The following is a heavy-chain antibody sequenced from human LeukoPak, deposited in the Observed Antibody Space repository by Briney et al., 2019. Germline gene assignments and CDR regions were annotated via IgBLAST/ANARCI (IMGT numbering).Heavy chain of an antibody. CDR1: GFTFSTYG. CDR3: ARYCGTSRCLHYYHMDV. CDR2: ISRGSSYI. D-gene: IGHD2-21*01. Sequence: GGSLRLSCAASGFTFSTYGMNWVRQAPGKGLEWASSISRGSSYIYYTDSVKGRFTISRDDAKNSLYLQMNSLRAEDTAVYYCARYCGTSRCLHYYHMDVWGKGTTVTVSS. V-gene: IGHV3-21*01. J-gene: IGHJ6*03.